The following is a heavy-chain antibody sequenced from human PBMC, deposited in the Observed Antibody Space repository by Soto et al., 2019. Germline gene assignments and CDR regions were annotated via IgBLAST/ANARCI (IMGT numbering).Heavy chain of an antibody. CDR1: GTSISTGNW. CDR3: ARNGAYSMDY. Sequence: QVQLQESGPGLVEPSETLSLTCAVSGTSISTGNWWSWVRQPPGKGLEWIGEIHHTGRTTYNPSLKSRVTMXXGKSKNQLSLKLTSVTATDTAIYYCARNGAYSMDYWGQGILVAVSS. D-gene: IGHD5-18*01. V-gene: IGHV4-4*02. J-gene: IGHJ4*02. CDR2: IHHTGRT.